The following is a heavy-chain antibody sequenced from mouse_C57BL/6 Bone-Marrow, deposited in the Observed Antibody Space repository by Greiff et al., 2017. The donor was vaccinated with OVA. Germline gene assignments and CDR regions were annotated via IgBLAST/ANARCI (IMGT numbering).Heavy chain of an antibody. D-gene: IGHD4-1*01. CDR3: ARGTGYYFDY. J-gene: IGHJ2*01. V-gene: IGHV7-1*01. CDR1: GFTFSDFY. CDR2: SRNKANDYTT. Sequence: DVKLVESGGGLVQSGRSLRLSCATSGFTFSDFYMEWVRQAPGKGLEWIAASRNKANDYTTEYSASVKGRFIVSRDTSQSILYLQMNALRAEDTAIYYCARGTGYYFDYWGQGTTLTVSS.